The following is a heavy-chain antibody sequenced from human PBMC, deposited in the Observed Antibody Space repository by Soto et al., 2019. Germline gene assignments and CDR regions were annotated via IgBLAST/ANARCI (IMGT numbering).Heavy chain of an antibody. CDR2: IYPGDSDT. J-gene: IGHJ4*02. CDR3: ARLGATYCGGDCYHFAY. V-gene: IGHV5-51*01. Sequence: PGESLKISCKGSGYSFTSYWIGWVRQMPGKGLEWMGIIYPGDSDTRYSPSFQGQVTISADKSISTAYLQWSSLNASDTAMYYCARLGATYCGGDCYHFAYWGQGTLVTVSS. D-gene: IGHD2-21*02. CDR1: GYSFTSYW.